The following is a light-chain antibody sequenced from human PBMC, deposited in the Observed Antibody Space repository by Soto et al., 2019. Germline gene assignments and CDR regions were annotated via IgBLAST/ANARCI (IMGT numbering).Light chain of an antibody. V-gene: IGKV3-20*01. CDR1: QSVSSSY. CDR3: QQYGSSPPFT. CDR2: GAS. J-gene: IGKJ2*01. Sequence: EIVLTQSPGTLSLSPGERATLSCRASQSVSSSYLAWYQQKPGQAPRLLIYGASSRATGIPDRFSGSGSGTGFTLTNSRLEPEDFAVYFCQQYGSSPPFTFGQGTKVEIK.